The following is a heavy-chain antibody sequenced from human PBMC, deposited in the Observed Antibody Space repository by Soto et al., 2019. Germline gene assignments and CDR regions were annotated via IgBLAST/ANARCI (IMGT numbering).Heavy chain of an antibody. CDR1: GGSISSGGYY. Sequence: QVQLQESGPGLVKPSQTLSLTCTVSGGSISSGGYYWSWIRQHPGEGLEWIGYIYYSGSTYYNPSLKSRVTISVDTSKNQFSLKLSSVTAADTAVYYCARDFRLGMDYGMDVWGQGTTVTVSS. D-gene: IGHD7-27*01. CDR3: ARDFRLGMDYGMDV. V-gene: IGHV4-31*03. J-gene: IGHJ6*02. CDR2: IYYSGST.